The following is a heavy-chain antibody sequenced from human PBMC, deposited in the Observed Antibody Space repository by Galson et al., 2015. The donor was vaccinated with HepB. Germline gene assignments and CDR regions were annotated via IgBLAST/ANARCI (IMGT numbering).Heavy chain of an antibody. CDR3: SRDGVAADDY. CDR1: GGTFSSYT. J-gene: IGHJ4*02. CDR2: IIPILDIT. D-gene: IGHD6-13*01. Sequence: SVKVSCKDSGGTFSSYTINWVRQAPGQGLEWMGRIIPILDITNYAQKFQGRVTITADKSTSTVYMELSSLRSEDTAMYFCSRDGVAADDYWGQGTLVTVSS. V-gene: IGHV1-69*04.